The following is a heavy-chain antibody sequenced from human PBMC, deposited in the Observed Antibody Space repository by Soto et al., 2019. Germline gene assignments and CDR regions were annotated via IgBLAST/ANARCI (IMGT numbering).Heavy chain of an antibody. J-gene: IGHJ4*02. D-gene: IGHD3-10*01. CDR2: ISWNSGSI. V-gene: IGHV3-9*01. CDR3: AKASLWFGELFGDFDY. Sequence: GGSLRLSCAASGFTFDDYAMHWVRQAPGKGLEWVSGISWNSGSIGYADSVKGRFTISRDNAKNSLYLQMNSLRAEDTALYYCAKASLWFGELFGDFDYWGQGTLVTVSS. CDR1: GFTFDDYA.